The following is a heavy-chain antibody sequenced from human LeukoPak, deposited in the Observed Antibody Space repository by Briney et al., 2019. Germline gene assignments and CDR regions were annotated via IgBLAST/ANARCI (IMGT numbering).Heavy chain of an antibody. J-gene: IGHJ3*02. V-gene: IGHV3-74*01. CDR2: IYSDGSRT. D-gene: IGHD1-26*01. CDR3: ARSGRGGAFDI. Sequence: PGGSLRLSCAASGFTFSSYWMHWVRQGPGKGLVWVSRIYSDGSRTTYADSVKGRFTISGDNAKNTLYLQMNRLRAEDTAVYYCARSGRGGAFDIWGLGTMVTVSS. CDR1: GFTFSSYW.